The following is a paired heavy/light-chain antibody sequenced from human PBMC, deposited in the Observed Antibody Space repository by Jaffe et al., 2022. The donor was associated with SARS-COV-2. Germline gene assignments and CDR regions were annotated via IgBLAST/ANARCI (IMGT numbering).Heavy chain of an antibody. D-gene: IGHD3-16*02. CDR1: GFTFSSYA. J-gene: IGHJ6*02. CDR3: AKGLRLGELSPKSYYYYYGMDV. CDR2: ISGSGGST. V-gene: IGHV3-23*01. Sequence: EVQLLESGGGLVQPGGSLRLSCAASGFTFSSYAMSWVRQAPGKGLEWVSAISGSGGSTYYADSVKGRFTISRDNSKNTLYLQMNSLRAEDTAVYYCAKGLRLGELSPKSYYYYYGMDVWGQGTTVTVSS.
Light chain of an antibody. J-gene: IGKJ2*02. Sequence: DIQLTQSPSFLSASVGDRVTITCRASQGISSYLAWYQQKPGKAPKLLIYAASTLQSGVPSRFSGSGSGTEFTLTISSLQPEDFATYYCQQLNSYPRGTFGQGTKLEIK. CDR1: QGISSY. CDR3: QQLNSYPRGT. V-gene: IGKV1-9*01. CDR2: AAS.